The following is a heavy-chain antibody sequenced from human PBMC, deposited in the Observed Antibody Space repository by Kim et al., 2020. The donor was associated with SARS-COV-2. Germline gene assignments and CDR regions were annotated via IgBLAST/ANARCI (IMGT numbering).Heavy chain of an antibody. D-gene: IGHD3-22*01. V-gene: IGHV1-8*01. CDR3: ARSPITMIVVVIKYYYGMDV. J-gene: IGHJ6*02. Sequence: ASVKVSCKASGYTFTSYDINWVRQATGQGLEWMGWMNPNSGNTGYAQKFQGRVTMTRNTSISTAYMELSSLRSEDTAVYYCARSPITMIVVVIKYYYGMDVWGQGTTVTCSS. CDR2: MNPNSGNT. CDR1: GYTFTSYD.